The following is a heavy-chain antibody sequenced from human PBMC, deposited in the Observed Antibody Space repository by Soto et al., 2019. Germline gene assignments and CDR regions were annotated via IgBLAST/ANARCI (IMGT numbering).Heavy chain of an antibody. D-gene: IGHD5-18*01. V-gene: IGHV3-23*01. CDR1: GFTFSSYA. Sequence: EVQLLESGGGLVQPGGSLRHSCAASGFTFSSYAMSWVRQAPGKGLEWVSAISGSGGSTYYADSVKGRFTISRHNSKNTLYLQMNSLRAEDTAVYYCAKFPGARLDTAKRYYYYGMDVWGQGTTVTVSS. CDR3: AKFPGARLDTAKRYYYYGMDV. J-gene: IGHJ6*02. CDR2: ISGSGGST.